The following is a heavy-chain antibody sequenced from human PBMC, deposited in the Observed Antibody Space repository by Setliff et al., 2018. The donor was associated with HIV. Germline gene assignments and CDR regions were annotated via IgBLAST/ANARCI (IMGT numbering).Heavy chain of an antibody. D-gene: IGHD6-19*01. Sequence: GGSLRLSCAASGFTFSSYAMHWVRQAPGRGLEWVAVISYDGGNKYYADSVKGRFTISRDTSRSTLFLHMNSLRPEDTAVYYCAREVGSSGRAGYFDYWGQGTLVTVSS. V-gene: IGHV3-30*04. CDR1: GFTFSSYA. CDR3: AREVGSSGRAGYFDY. J-gene: IGHJ4*02. CDR2: ISYDGGNK.